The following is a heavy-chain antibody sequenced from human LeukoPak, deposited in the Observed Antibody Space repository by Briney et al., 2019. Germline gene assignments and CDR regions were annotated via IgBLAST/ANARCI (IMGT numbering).Heavy chain of an antibody. V-gene: IGHV4-38-2*02. CDR3: ARAIGITGTTSFDY. Sequence: KPSENLSLNCTVSGYSISSGYYWGWIRQPPGKGLEWIGSIYHSGSTYYNPSLKSRVTISVDTSKNQFSLKLSSVTAADTAVYYCARAIGITGTTSFDYWGQGTLVTVSS. CDR1: GYSISSGYY. CDR2: IYHSGST. J-gene: IGHJ4*02. D-gene: IGHD1-7*01.